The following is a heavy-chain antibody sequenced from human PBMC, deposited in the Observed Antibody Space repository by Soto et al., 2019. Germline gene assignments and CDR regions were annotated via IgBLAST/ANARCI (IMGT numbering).Heavy chain of an antibody. D-gene: IGHD6-19*01. CDR2: TYYRSKWYN. CDR1: VDSVSCNSAA. V-gene: IGHV6-1*01. Sequence: HTLSITCAISVDSVSCNSAAWNWIRQSPSRGLEWLGRTYYRSKWYNDYAVSVKSRITINPDTSKNQFSLQLNSVTPEATAVYYGARKPISVAGPPDYWGPGTLVIVSS. CDR3: ARKPISVAGPPDY. J-gene: IGHJ4*02.